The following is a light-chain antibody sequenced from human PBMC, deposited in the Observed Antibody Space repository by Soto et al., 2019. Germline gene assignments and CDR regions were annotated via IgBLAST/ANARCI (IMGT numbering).Light chain of an antibody. V-gene: IGLV2-14*01. CDR1: SSDVGAYTS. CDR3: SSYTRDNRDYV. J-gene: IGLJ1*01. CDR2: EVS. Sequence: QSVLTQPASVSGSPGQSITISCTGTSSDVGAYTSVSWYQQHPGKAPKLIIYEVSNRPPGVSTRFSGSKSASTASLTISGLQAEEEAYYYCSSYTRDNRDYVLANGTKLPVL.